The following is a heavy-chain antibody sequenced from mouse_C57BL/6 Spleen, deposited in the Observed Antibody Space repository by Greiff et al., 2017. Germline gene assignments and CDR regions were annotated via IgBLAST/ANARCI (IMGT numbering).Heavy chain of an antibody. J-gene: IGHJ2*01. CDR2: IDPSDIYT. V-gene: IGHV1-69*01. Sequence: QVQLQQPGAELVMPGASVKLSCKASGYTFTSYWMHWVMQRPGQGLEWIGEIDPSDIYTNYNQKFKGKSTLTVDKSSSTAYMQLSSLTSEDSAVYYCARGLRLRDYFDYWGQGTTLTVSS. D-gene: IGHD3-2*02. CDR3: ARGLRLRDYFDY. CDR1: GYTFTSYW.